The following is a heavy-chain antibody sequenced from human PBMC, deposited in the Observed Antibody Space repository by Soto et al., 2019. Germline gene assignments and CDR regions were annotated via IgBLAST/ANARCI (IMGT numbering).Heavy chain of an antibody. Sequence: GGSLRLSCAASGFTFSSYGMYWVRQAPGKGLEWVALIWYDGSNKYYADSVKGRFTISRDNSKNTVYLQMNSLRAEDTAMYYCARGHSSRWYKVSGYWGQGTLVTVSS. CDR3: ARGHSSRWYKVSGY. CDR2: IWYDGSNK. CDR1: GFTFSSYG. V-gene: IGHV3-33*07. J-gene: IGHJ4*02. D-gene: IGHD6-13*01.